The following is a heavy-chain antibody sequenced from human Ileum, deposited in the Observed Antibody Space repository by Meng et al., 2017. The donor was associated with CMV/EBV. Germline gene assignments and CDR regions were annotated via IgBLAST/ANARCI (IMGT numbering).Heavy chain of an antibody. Sequence: SLGLSCAASGFIFSHYYMTWVRQAPGKGLEWVANIKQDGGDKFYVDSVKGRFTISRDNAKNSLYLQMNSLRAEDTAVYYCMRAHPLGTWGQGTLVTVSS. CDR1: GFIFSHYY. V-gene: IGHV3-7*04. CDR2: IKQDGGDK. J-gene: IGHJ4*02. CDR3: MRAHPLGT. D-gene: IGHD7-27*01.